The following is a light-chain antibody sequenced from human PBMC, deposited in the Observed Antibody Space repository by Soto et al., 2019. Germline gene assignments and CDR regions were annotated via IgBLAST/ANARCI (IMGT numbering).Light chain of an antibody. CDR1: QSVSSY. V-gene: IGKV1-39*01. CDR2: AAS. Sequence: DIQMTQSPSSLSASVGDRVTITCRASQSVSSYLNWYQQKPGKAPKLLIYAASNLQSGVPSRFSGSGSGTNFSPTISSLQPEDVATYYCQQSYSTLPYTFGQGTKLEIK. CDR3: QQSYSTLPYT. J-gene: IGKJ2*01.